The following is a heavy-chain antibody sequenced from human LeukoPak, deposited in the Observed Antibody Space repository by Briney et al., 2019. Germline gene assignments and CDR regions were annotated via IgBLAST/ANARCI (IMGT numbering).Heavy chain of an antibody. CDR1: GGSISSSSYY. Sequence: SETLSLTCTVSGGSISSSSYYWGWIRQPPGKGLEWIGSIYYSGSTYYNPSLKSRVTISVDTSKNQFSLKLSSVTAADTAVYYCARFSYSNHNPGGVAAFDTWGQGTLVTVSS. V-gene: IGHV4-39*01. J-gene: IGHJ5*02. CDR3: ARFSYSNHNPGGVAAFDT. D-gene: IGHD4-11*01. CDR2: IYYSGST.